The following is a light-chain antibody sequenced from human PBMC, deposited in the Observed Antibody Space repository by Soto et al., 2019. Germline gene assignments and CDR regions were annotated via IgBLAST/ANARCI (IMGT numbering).Light chain of an antibody. CDR2: GDS. J-gene: IGLJ2*01. V-gene: IGLV1-40*01. CDR1: SSNIGAGYD. Sequence: QSVLTQPPSVSGAPGQRVTISCTGSSSNIGAGYDVNWYQQLPGTAPKLLIFGDSNRPSGVPDRFSGSKSGTSASLVITGLQAEDEADYYCASYTSSSTSVIFGRGTKLTVL. CDR3: ASYTSSSTSVI.